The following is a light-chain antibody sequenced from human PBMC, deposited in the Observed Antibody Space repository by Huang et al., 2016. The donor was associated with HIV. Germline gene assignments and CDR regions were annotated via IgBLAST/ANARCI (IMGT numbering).Light chain of an antibody. J-gene: IGKJ1*01. CDR2: GSS. Sequence: EIMLTQSPDTLSLSPGERGALSCRASQNVTNDYLAWYQQKSGQPPSLLIYGSSGRATGVPVRFGGSVSGTEFILTIDRLEPEDFASYYCQQYSASPWTFGPGTKLEV. CDR1: QNVTNDY. CDR3: QQYSASPWT. V-gene: IGKV3-20*01.